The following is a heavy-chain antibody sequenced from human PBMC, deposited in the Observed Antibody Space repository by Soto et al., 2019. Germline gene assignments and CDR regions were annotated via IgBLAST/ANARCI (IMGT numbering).Heavy chain of an antibody. CDR1: GGSISSSDFH. CDR2: IYYSGTT. D-gene: IGHD3-16*01. J-gene: IGHJ4*02. CDR3: ARPSFGGVTPFVY. Sequence: LSLTFTVSGGSISSSDFHWGWIRQPPGKGLEWIGSIYYSGTTYYNPSLKSRVTISVDTSKNQFSLKLSSVTAADTAVYYCARPSFGGVTPFVYWGQGTLVTVSS. V-gene: IGHV4-39*01.